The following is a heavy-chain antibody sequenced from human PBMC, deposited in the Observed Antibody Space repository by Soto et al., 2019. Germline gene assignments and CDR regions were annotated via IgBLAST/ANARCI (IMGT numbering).Heavy chain of an antibody. Sequence: SETLSLTCVVSSYSISSGFFWAWIRQPPGKGLEWVGSIYHTGDTHYNPSLRSQVSMSVDTSKNHFSLRLTCLTAADTAVYFCARDTNSLDLWGQGILVTVSS. D-gene: IGHD2-8*01. V-gene: IGHV4-38-2*02. CDR2: IYHTGDT. CDR3: ARDTNSLDL. J-gene: IGHJ5*02. CDR1: SYSISSGFF.